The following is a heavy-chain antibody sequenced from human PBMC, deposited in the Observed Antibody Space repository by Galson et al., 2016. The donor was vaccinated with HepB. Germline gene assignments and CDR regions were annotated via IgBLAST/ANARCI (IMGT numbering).Heavy chain of an antibody. J-gene: IGHJ4*02. V-gene: IGHV1-8*01. Sequence: SVKVSCKASGYTFTSYDISWVRQATGQGLEWMGWMNPNSGNTVYAQKFQGRVTMTRNTSISTAYMELSSLRSEDTAFYYCARSEVTTISSNYWGQGTLVTVSS. CDR1: GYTFTSYD. CDR3: ARSEVTTISSNY. D-gene: IGHD5-12*01. CDR2: MNPNSGNT.